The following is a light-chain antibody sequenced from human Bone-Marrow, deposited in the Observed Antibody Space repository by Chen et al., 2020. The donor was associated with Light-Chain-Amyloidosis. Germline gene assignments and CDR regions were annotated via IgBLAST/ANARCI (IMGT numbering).Light chain of an antibody. CDR3: SSYTSRRACV. CDR1: SSGIGAYNY. CDR2: DVT. J-gene: IGLJ1*01. V-gene: IGLV2-14*03. Sequence: QSALTQPASVSGSPGESITISCAGTSSGIGAYNYVSWYQQYPGKSPKVIIYDVTTRPLSVSDRFSASKSGNTASLPISGLQAEDEADYYCSSYTSRRACVFGTGTKVTVL.